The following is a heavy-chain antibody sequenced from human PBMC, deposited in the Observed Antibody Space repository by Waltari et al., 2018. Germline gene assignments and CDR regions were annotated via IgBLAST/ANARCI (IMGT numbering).Heavy chain of an antibody. Sequence: QLQLQESGPGLVKPSETLSLTCTVSGGSISSSSYYWGWIRQPPGKGLEWIGRIYYSGSTNYNASLKSRVTMSVDTSKNQFSLKRSSVTAADTAVYYCARGGGSYYGMDVWGQGTTVTVSS. CDR1: GGSISSSSYY. CDR3: ARGGGSYYGMDV. CDR2: IYYSGST. V-gene: IGHV4-39*07. D-gene: IGHD1-26*01. J-gene: IGHJ6*02.